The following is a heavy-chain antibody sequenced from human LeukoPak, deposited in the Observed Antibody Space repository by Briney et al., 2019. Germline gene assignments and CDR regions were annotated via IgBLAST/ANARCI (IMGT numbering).Heavy chain of an antibody. CDR2: IYYSGST. D-gene: IGHD1-26*01. J-gene: IGHJ2*01. CDR3: ARGEWELLSHYWYFDL. V-gene: IGHV4-59*12. Sequence: TPSETLSLTCTVSGGSISSYYWSWIRQPPGKGLEWIGYIYYSGSTNYNPSLKSRVTISVDTSKNQFSLKLSSVTPEDTAVYYCARGEWELLSHYWYFDLWGRGTLVTVSS. CDR1: GGSISSYY.